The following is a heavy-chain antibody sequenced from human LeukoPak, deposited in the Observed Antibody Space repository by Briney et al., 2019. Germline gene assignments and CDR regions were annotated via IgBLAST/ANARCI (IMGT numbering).Heavy chain of an antibody. V-gene: IGHV3-21*01. CDR1: GFTFSSYS. CDR3: ARGGSSGYYLDY. J-gene: IGHJ4*02. Sequence: PGGSLRLSCAASGFTFSSYSTNWVRQAPGKGLEWFSSISSSSSYIYYADSVKGRFTISRDNAKNSLYLQMNSLRAEDTAVYYCARGGSSGYYLDYWGQGTLVTVSS. D-gene: IGHD3-22*01. CDR2: ISSSSSYI.